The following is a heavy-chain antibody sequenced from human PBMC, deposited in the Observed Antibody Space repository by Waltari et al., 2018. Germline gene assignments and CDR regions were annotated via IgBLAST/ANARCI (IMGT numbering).Heavy chain of an antibody. CDR1: GGSFSGYY. CDR3: ARGAGRYSSGWYVPFDY. J-gene: IGHJ4*02. CDR2: INHSGST. D-gene: IGHD6-19*01. V-gene: IGHV4-34*01. Sequence: QVQLQQWGAGLLKPSETLSLTCAVYGGSFSGYYWSWIRQPPGKGLEWIGEINHSGSTNYTPSLKSRVTISVDTSKNQFSLKLSSVTAADTAVYYCARGAGRYSSGWYVPFDYWGQGTLVTVSS.